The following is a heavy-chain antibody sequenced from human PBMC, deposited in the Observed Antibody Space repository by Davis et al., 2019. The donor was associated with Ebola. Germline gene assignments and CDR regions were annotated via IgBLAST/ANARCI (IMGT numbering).Heavy chain of an antibody. Sequence: GESLKISCAASEFTFSSFGMHWVRQAPGKGLQWLARISNDGSTKDYADSVRGRFTISRDNSKDTLYLQMNRLRTEDTAMYYCASGYSEIFGGVDYWGRGTLVTVSS. V-gene: IGHV3-30*06. CDR2: ISNDGSTK. CDR1: EFTFSSFG. J-gene: IGHJ4*02. D-gene: IGHD5-12*01. CDR3: ASGYSEIFGGVDY.